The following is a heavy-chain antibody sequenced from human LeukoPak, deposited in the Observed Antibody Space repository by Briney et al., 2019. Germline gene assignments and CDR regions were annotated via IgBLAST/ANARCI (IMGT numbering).Heavy chain of an antibody. CDR1: GFTFGDYA. V-gene: IGHV3-49*04. CDR3: TRDATHWGY. CDR2: IRSKAYGGTT. D-gene: IGHD3-16*01. Sequence: GGSLRLSCTASGFTFGDYAMSWVRQAPGKGLEWVGFIRSKAYGGTTEYAASVKGRFTISRDGSKSTAYLQMNSLKTEDTAVYYCTRDATHWGYWGQGTLVTVSS. J-gene: IGHJ4*02.